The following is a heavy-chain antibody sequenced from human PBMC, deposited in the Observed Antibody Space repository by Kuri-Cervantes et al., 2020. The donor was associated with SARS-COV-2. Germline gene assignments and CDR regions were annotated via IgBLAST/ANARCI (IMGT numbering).Heavy chain of an antibody. V-gene: IGHV3-23*03. CDR2: IYSGGSST. J-gene: IGHJ4*02. D-gene: IGHD3-22*01. CDR1: GFTFSSYA. CDR3: AKDQDYYDSSGQFDY. Sequence: LTCAASGFTFSSYAMSWVRQAPGKGLEWVSVIYSGGSSTYYADSVKGRFTISRDNSKNTLYLQMNSLRAEDTAVYYRAKDQDYYDSSGQFDYWGQGTLVTVSS.